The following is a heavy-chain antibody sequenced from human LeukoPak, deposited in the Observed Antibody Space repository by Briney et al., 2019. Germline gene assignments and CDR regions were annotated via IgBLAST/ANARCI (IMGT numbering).Heavy chain of an antibody. Sequence: SETLSLTCTVSGGSISSSSYYWGWIRQPPGKGLEWIGSIYYSGSTYYNPSLKSRVTISVDTSKNQFSLKLSSVTAADTAVYYCARVKAMGFYYMDVWGKGTTVTVSS. J-gene: IGHJ6*03. CDR3: ARVKAMGFYYMDV. V-gene: IGHV4-39*01. D-gene: IGHD5-18*01. CDR2: IYYSGST. CDR1: GGSISSSSYY.